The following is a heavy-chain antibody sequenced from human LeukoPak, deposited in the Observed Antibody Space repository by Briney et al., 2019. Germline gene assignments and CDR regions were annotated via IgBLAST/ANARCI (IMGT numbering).Heavy chain of an antibody. D-gene: IGHD6-13*01. CDR3: ARDRAAAYFDY. Sequence: PGGSLRLSCAASGFXFSSYGIHWVRQAPGKGREWVAVIWYDGSNKYYADSVKGRFTISRDNSKNTLYLQMNSLRAEDTAVYYCARDRAAAYFDYWGQGTLVTVSS. V-gene: IGHV3-33*01. J-gene: IGHJ4*02. CDR2: IWYDGSNK. CDR1: GFXFSSYG.